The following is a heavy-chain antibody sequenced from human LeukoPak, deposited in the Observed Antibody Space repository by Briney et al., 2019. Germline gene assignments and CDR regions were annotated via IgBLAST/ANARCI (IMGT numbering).Heavy chain of an antibody. D-gene: IGHD2-2*01. CDR2: ITSGGTII. J-gene: IGHJ4*02. CDR3: ARDCRSSSCLLGGRDY. CDR1: GFAFSDYH. V-gene: IGHV3-11*01. Sequence: GGALRLSCAASGFAFSDYHMSWIRQAPGKGLEGVSYITSGGTIIKYADSVKGRFTISRDNAKNSLYLKMNSLSAEDTAVYYCARDCRSSSCLLGGRDYWGQGTLVTVSS.